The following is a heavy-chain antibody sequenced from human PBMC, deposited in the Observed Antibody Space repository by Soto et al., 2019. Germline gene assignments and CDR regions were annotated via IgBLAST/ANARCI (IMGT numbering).Heavy chain of an antibody. D-gene: IGHD2-2*01. CDR3: ARGPRSTAFQIVVVPAALDY. CDR2: ISSSGSTI. CDR1: GFTFSDYY. V-gene: IGHV3-11*01. J-gene: IGHJ4*01. Sequence: QVQLVESGGGLVKPGGSLRLSCAASGFTFSDYYMSWIRQAPGKGLEWVSYISSSGSTIYYADSVKGRFTISRDNAKNSLYLQMNSLRAEDSAVYYCARGPRSTAFQIVVVPAALDYWGHGTLVTVSS.